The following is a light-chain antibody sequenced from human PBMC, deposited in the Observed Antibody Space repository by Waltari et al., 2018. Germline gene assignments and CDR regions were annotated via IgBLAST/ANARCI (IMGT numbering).Light chain of an antibody. CDR2: QDT. CDR3: QAWDSSTVV. V-gene: IGLV3-1*01. CDR1: KSGDKY. J-gene: IGLJ2*01. Sequence: SYELTQPPSVSVSPGQTASITCSGDKSGDKYACWYQQKPGQSPVLVIYQDTKRPSGIPERLPGSNAGNTATLTISGTQAMDEADYYCQAWDSSTVVFGGGTKLTVL.